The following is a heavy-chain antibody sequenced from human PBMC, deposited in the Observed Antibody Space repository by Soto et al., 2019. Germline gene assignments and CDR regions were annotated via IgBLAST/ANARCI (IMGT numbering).Heavy chain of an antibody. D-gene: IGHD2-21*02. CDR2: IDSDGSIT. Sequence: HPVGSLRLSCAASGFTFNTWMHWVRQAPGEGLVWVSSIDSDGSITSYADSVKGRFTISRDNAKNTLYLQMNSLRAEDTAVYYCATLGLQQAFWGQGTLVTVSS. CDR3: ATLGLQQAF. CDR1: GFTFNTW. V-gene: IGHV3-74*01. J-gene: IGHJ4*02.